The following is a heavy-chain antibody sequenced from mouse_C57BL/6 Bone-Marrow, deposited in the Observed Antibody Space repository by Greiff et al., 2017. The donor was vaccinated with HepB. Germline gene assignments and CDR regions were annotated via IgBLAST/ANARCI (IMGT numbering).Heavy chain of an antibody. CDR1: GFNIKDDY. CDR2: IDPENGDT. V-gene: IGHV14-4*01. D-gene: IGHD1-1*01. CDR3: TTLITTVVGDFDY. Sequence: VQLQQSGAELVRPGASVKLSCTASGFNIKDDYMHWVKQRPEQGLEWIGWIDPENGDTEYASKFQGKATITADTSSNTAYLQLSSLTSEDTAVYNCTTLITTVVGDFDYWGQGTTLTVSS. J-gene: IGHJ2*01.